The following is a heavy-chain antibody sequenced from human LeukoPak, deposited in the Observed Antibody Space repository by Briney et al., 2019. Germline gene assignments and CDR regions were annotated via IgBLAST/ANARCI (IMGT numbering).Heavy chain of an antibody. CDR2: TYYRSKWYN. Sequence: SETLSLTCTVSGGSISSYYWNWIRQSPSRGLEWLGRTYYRSKWYNDYAVSVKSRITINPDTSKNQFSLQLNSVTPEDTAVYYCARGVTDGQYNWFDPWGQGTLVTVSS. V-gene: IGHV6-1*01. CDR1: GGSISSYY. CDR3: ARGVTDGQYNWFDP. J-gene: IGHJ5*02. D-gene: IGHD4-11*01.